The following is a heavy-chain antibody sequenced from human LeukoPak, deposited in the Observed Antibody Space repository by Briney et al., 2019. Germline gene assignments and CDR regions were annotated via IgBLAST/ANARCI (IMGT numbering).Heavy chain of an antibody. V-gene: IGHV1-18*01. CDR3: ARGSAMAQKQLVRHFDS. Sequence: ASVKVSCKASGYTFTSYGISWVRQAPGQGLEWMGWISAYNGNTKYAQKLQDRVTMTTDTFTTTAYMEVRSLTSDDTAVYYCARGSAMAQKQLVRHFDSWGQGTLVIVSS. J-gene: IGHJ4*02. CDR2: ISAYNGNT. D-gene: IGHD6-6*01. CDR1: GYTFTSYG.